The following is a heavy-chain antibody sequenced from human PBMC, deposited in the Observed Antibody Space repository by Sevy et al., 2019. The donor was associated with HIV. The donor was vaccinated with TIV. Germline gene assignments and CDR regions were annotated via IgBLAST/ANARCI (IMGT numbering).Heavy chain of an antibody. CDR3: AKAGVAVAGTFDLFYFDY. D-gene: IGHD6-19*01. J-gene: IGHJ4*02. CDR1: GFTFSSYA. Sequence: GGSLRLSCAASGFTFSSYAMSWVRQAPGKGLEWVSTISSRGGSTYYADSVKGRFTISRDNSKNTLSLLMNSLRAEDTAVYYCAKAGVAVAGTFDLFYFDYWGQGTLVTVSS. CDR2: ISSRGGST. V-gene: IGHV3-23*01.